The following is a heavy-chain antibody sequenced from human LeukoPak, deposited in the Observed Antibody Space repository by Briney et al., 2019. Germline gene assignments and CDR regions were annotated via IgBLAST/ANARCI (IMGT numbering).Heavy chain of an antibody. Sequence: PSETLSLTCSVSGVSISSYYWSWIRQPAGKGLEWIGRIYTSGSTNYNPSLKSRVTMSVDTSKNQFSLKLSSVTAADTAVYYCARDGAYGYQLPYLDYWGQGTLVTVSS. D-gene: IGHD2-2*01. V-gene: IGHV4-4*07. CDR2: IYTSGST. CDR1: GVSISSYY. CDR3: ARDGAYGYQLPYLDY. J-gene: IGHJ4*02.